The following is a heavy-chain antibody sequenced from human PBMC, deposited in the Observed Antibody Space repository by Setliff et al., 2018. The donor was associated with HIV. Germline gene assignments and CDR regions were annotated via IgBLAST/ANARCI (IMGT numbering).Heavy chain of an antibody. D-gene: IGHD3-22*01. CDR3: ARGSGGHITMIVVAFDY. V-gene: IGHV7-4-1*02. CDR2: INTNTGNP. CDR1: GYSFINYA. J-gene: IGHJ4*02. Sequence: ASVKVSCKASGYSFINYAMNWVRQAPGQGLEWMGWINTNTGNPTYVQGFTGRFVFSLDTSVSTAYLQISSLKAEDTAVYYCARGSGGHITMIVVAFDYWGQGTLVTVSS.